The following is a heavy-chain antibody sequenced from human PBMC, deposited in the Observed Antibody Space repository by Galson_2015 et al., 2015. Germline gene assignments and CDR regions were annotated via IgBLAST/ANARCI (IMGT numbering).Heavy chain of an antibody. Sequence: SLRLSCAASGFTVSSNYMSWVRQAPGKGLEWVSVIYSTGSTYYADSVKGRFTISRDNSKNTLYLQMNSLGAEDTAVYYCAGSCGGDCSVGYYYYGMDVWGQGTTVTVSS. CDR2: IYSTGST. CDR3: AGSCGGDCSVGYYYYGMDV. V-gene: IGHV3-53*01. D-gene: IGHD2-21*02. CDR1: GFTVSSNY. J-gene: IGHJ6*02.